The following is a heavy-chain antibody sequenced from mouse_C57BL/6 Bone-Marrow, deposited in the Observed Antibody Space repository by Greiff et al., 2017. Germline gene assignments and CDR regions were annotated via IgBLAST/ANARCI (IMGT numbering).Heavy chain of an antibody. V-gene: IGHV1-54*01. CDR2: IHPGSGGT. J-gene: IGHJ2*01. D-gene: IGHD2-4*01. Sequence: QVQLKESGAELVRPGTSVKVSCKASGYAFTNYLIEWVKKRPGQGLAWIGVIHPGSGGTNYNEKCQGKATLTADKSTSTAYMQHSSLTSEDSAVYFCARWGYDYDEGYYFDYWGQGTTLTVSS. CDR3: ARWGYDYDEGYYFDY. CDR1: GYAFTNYL.